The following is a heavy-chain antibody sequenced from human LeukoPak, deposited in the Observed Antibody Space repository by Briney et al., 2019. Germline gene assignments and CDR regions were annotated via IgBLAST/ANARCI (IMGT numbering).Heavy chain of an antibody. CDR1: GYTLTKSY. J-gene: IGHJ3*02. D-gene: IGHD1-26*01. Sequence: ASVKVSCKASGYTLTKSYIHWVRQAPGQRLEWMGLINPGGDNTKYAQNFQGRVTMTSDTSARTVYMELSSLRSEDTAVYYCARGKWELPVPRAFDIWGQGTMVTVSS. V-gene: IGHV1-46*01. CDR3: ARGKWELPVPRAFDI. CDR2: INPGGDNT.